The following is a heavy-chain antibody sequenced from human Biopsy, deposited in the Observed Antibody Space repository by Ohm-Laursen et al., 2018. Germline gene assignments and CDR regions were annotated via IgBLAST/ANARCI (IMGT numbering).Heavy chain of an antibody. CDR1: SASINLYY. J-gene: IGHJ6*02. CDR3: ARDRIAHCTATSCDNFGLDV. CDR2: INHSGHT. D-gene: IGHD2-2*01. Sequence: SETLSLTCTGSSASINLYYWGWIRQSPGKGLEWIGYINHSGHTNYNPSLKSRLTMSVNTSKNQFSLKLTSVTAADTAVYYCARDRIAHCTATSCDNFGLDVWGQGTTVTVSS. V-gene: IGHV4-59*01.